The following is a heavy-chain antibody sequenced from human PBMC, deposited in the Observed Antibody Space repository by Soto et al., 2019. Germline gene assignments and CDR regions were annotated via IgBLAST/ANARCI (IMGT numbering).Heavy chain of an antibody. V-gene: IGHV1-69*01. CDR3: ARCKSCYYDSSGFDY. D-gene: IGHD3-22*01. J-gene: IGHJ4*02. CDR1: GGTFSSYA. Sequence: QVQLVQSGAEVKKPGSSVKVSCKASGGTFSSYAISWVRQAPGQGLEWMGGIIPIFGTANYAQKFQGRVTITADESTNTAYMELSSLRSEDTAVYYCARCKSCYYDSSGFDYWGQGTLVTVSS. CDR2: IIPIFGTA.